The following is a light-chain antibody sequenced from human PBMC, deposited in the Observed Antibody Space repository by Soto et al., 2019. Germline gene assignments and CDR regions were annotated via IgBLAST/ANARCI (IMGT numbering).Light chain of an antibody. V-gene: IGLV2-14*01. CDR3: SSHTSSNTQV. Sequence: QSVLTQPASVSGSPGQSITISCTGTSSDVGGYNHVSWYQQYPGKAPKLMIYDVTNWPSGVSKRFSGSKSGNTASLTISGLQAEDEADCYCSSHTSSNTQVFGTGTKLTVL. J-gene: IGLJ1*01. CDR2: DVT. CDR1: SSDVGGYNH.